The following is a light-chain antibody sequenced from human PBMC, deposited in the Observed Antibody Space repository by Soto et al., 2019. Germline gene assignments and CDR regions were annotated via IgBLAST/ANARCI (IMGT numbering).Light chain of an antibody. CDR2: VAS. V-gene: IGKV1-39*01. CDR3: QQSYRSPPT. Sequence: DIQMTQSPSSLSASVGDRVTITCRASQSISTYLNWYQQKPGKAPNLLIYVASNLQSGVPSRFSGGGSGTDFTLTISSLQPEDFATYYCQQSYRSPPTFGQGTKLEIK. J-gene: IGKJ2*01. CDR1: QSISTY.